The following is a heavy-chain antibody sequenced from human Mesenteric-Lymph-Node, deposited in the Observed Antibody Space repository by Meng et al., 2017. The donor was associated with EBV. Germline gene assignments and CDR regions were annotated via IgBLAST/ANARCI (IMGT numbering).Heavy chain of an antibody. CDR2: INTNTGNP. V-gene: IGHV7-4-1*02. CDR1: GYTFTSYP. J-gene: IGHJ2*01. D-gene: IGHD1-26*01. CDR3: ARKVGISSAKWYFDV. Sequence: VHFGSALKKPGAYVKVSCTASGYTFTSYPMNWVRQAPGQGLEWMGGINTNTGNPTYAQGFTGRFVFSLDSSVSTAYLQISSLKAEDTAVYYCARKVGISSAKWYFDVWGRGTLVTVSS.